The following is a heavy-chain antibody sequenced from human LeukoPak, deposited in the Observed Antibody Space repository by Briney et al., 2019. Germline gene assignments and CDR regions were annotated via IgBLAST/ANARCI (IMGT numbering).Heavy chain of an antibody. CDR1: GFTFSSYS. CDR2: ISSSGSTI. Sequence: GGSLRLSCAASGFTFSSYSMNWVRQAPGKGLEWVSYISSSGSTIYYADSVKGRFTISRDNAKNSLYLQMNSLRAEDTAVYYCARATVWFGELSPDYWGQGTLVTVSS. V-gene: IGHV3-48*04. D-gene: IGHD3-10*01. CDR3: ARATVWFGELSPDY. J-gene: IGHJ4*02.